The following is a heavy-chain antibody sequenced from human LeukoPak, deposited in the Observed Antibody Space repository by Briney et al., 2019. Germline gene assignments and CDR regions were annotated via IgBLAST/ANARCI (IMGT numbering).Heavy chain of an antibody. CDR2: ISAYNGNT. CDR1: GYTFTSYG. V-gene: IGHV1-18*01. J-gene: IGHJ6*03. D-gene: IGHD1-7*01. Sequence: WASVKVSCKASGYTFTSYGISWVRQAPGQGLEWMGWISAYNGNTNYAQKLQGRVTMTTDTSTSTAYMELRSLRSDDTAVYYCARDIQGTYNWNYFGDYYYYYMDVWGKGTTVTVSS. CDR3: ARDIQGTYNWNYFGDYYYYYMDV.